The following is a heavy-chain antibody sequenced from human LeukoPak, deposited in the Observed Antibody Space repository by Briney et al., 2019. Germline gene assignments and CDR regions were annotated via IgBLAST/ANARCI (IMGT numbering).Heavy chain of an antibody. J-gene: IGHJ4*02. CDR1: GFTFDDYA. D-gene: IGHD6-6*01. V-gene: IGHV3-9*03. CDR3: AKDTEYSSSSGFDY. Sequence: GGSLRLSCAASGFTFDDYAMHWVRQAPGKGLEWVSGISWNSGSIGYADFVKGRFTISRDNAKNSLYLQMNSLRAEDMALYYCAKDTEYSSSSGFDYWGQGTLVTVPS. CDR2: ISWNSGSI.